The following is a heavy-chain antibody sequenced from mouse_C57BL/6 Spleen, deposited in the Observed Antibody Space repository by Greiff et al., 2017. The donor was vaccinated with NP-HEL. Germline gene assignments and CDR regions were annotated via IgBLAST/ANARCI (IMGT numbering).Heavy chain of an antibody. CDR2: ISYDGSN. D-gene: IGHD2-3*01. V-gene: IGHV3-6*01. Sequence: EVKVEESGPGLVKPSQSLSLTCSVTGYSITSGYYWNWIRQFPGNKLEWMGYISYDGSNNYNPSLKNRISITRDTSKNQFFLKLNSVTTEDTATYYCARTYEGYFDVWGTGTTVTVSS. J-gene: IGHJ1*03. CDR3: ARTYEGYFDV. CDR1: GYSITSGYY.